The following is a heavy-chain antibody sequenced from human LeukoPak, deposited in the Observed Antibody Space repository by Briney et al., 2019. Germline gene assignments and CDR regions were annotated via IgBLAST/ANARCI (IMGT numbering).Heavy chain of an antibody. CDR1: GYTFTGYY. J-gene: IGHJ2*01. CDR2: INPNSGGT. V-gene: IGHV1-2*02. CDR3: ARDIRGYYYGSGSQAWYFDL. Sequence: GASVKVSCKSSGYTFTGYYMHWVRQAPGQGLEWMGWINPNSGGTNYAQKFQGRVTMTTDTSTSTAYMELRSLRSDDTAVYYCARDIRGYYYGSGSQAWYFDLWGRGTLVTVSS. D-gene: IGHD3-10*01.